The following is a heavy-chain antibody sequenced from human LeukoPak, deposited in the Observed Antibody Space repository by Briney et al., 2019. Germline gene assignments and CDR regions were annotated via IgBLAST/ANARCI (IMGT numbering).Heavy chain of an antibody. Sequence: SETLSLTCSVSGFSVNSNYYWGWVRQPPGKGLEWIGNIYHTGDIFHNPSLESRVTMSVDTSKNQFFLKLTSVTAADTAFYYCARSWANLYYFDYWGQGALVAVSS. CDR3: ARSWANLYYFDY. D-gene: IGHD4/OR15-4a*01. CDR2: IYHTGDI. V-gene: IGHV4-38-2*01. CDR1: GFSVNSNYY. J-gene: IGHJ4*02.